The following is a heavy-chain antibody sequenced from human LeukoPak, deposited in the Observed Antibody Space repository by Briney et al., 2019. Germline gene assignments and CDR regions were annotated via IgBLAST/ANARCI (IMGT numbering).Heavy chain of an antibody. CDR3: ASGGYPYYFDY. Sequence: ASVKVSCKASGYTFTGYYMHWVRQAPGQGLEWMGWINPNSGGTNNAQKFQGRVTMTRDTSISTAYLQWSSLRASDTAMYYCASGGYPYYFDYWGQGTLVTVSS. D-gene: IGHD2-15*01. V-gene: IGHV1-2*02. CDR1: GYTFTGYY. J-gene: IGHJ4*02. CDR2: INPNSGGT.